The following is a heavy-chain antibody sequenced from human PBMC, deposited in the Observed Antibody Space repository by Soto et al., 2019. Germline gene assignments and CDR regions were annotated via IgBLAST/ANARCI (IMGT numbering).Heavy chain of an antibody. CDR2: IIHSGGT. Sequence: SETLSLTCSVSGYSVSSSDYYWGRIRQPPGKGLEWIANIIHSGGTYYNPSLKSRVTISVDTSKNQFSLKVRSVTAADTAVYYCVKEGGYSGSYYFDYWGQGTLVTVSS. D-gene: IGHD5-12*01. V-gene: IGHV4-38-2*02. CDR1: GYSVSSSDYY. CDR3: VKEGGYSGSYYFDY. J-gene: IGHJ4*02.